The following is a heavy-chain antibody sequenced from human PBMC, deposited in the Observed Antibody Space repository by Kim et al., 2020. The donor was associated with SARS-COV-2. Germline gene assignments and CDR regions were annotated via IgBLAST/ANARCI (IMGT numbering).Heavy chain of an antibody. CDR3: AKMVSMDDYNYFYYYAMDV. J-gene: IGHJ6*02. Sequence: GGSLRLSCVASGFTFDIYDMSWVRQAPGKGLEWVSVMCGGGVNKFYADSVRGRFTISRDNSKNTLYLQMNSLRDEDTDLYYCAKMVSMDDYNYFYYYAMDVWGQGTTVTVSS. V-gene: IGHV3-23*01. CDR1: GFTFDIYD. CDR2: MCGGGVNK. D-gene: IGHD4-4*01.